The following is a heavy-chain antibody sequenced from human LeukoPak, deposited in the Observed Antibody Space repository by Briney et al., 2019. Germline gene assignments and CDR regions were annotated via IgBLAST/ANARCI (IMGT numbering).Heavy chain of an antibody. J-gene: IGHJ4*02. CDR2: IKQDGSEK. CDR3: ARLGTGIAAAGTGYFDY. V-gene: IGHV3-7*05. D-gene: IGHD6-13*01. Sequence: GSLRLSCAASGFTFSRYWMGWARQAPGKGLEWVANIKQDGSEKYYVDSVKGRFTISRDNAKNSLYLQMNSLGAEDTAVYYCARLGTGIAAAGTGYFDYWGQGTLVTVSS. CDR1: GFTFSRYW.